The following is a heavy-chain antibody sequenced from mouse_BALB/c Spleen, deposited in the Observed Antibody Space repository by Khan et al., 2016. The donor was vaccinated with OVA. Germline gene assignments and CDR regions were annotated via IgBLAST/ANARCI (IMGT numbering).Heavy chain of an antibody. J-gene: IGHJ2*01. Sequence: VQLKQSGPELVRPGASVKISCKASGYSFTGYFMNWVMQSHGKSLEWIGRINPHIGETFYNQRFTDKATLTVDESSSTAHMELRILASEDSAVYYCTRIYRSDFDYWGQGTTLTVSS. D-gene: IGHD1-1*01. CDR2: INPHIGET. CDR3: TRIYRSDFDY. V-gene: IGHV1-20*02. CDR1: GYSFTGYF.